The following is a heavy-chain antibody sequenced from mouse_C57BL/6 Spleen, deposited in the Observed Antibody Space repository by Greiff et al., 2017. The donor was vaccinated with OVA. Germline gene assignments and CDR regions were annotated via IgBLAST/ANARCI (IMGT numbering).Heavy chain of an antibody. V-gene: IGHV1-80*01. D-gene: IGHD4-1*01. CDR3: ARTGGLGRYFDV. CDR1: GYAFSSYW. CDR2: IYPGDGDT. Sequence: QVQLQQSGAELVKPGASVKISCKASGYAFSSYWMNWVKQRPGKGLEWIGQIYPGDGDTNYNGKFKGKATLTADKSSSTAYMQLSSLTSEDSAVYFCARTGGLGRYFDVWGTGTTVTVSS. J-gene: IGHJ1*03.